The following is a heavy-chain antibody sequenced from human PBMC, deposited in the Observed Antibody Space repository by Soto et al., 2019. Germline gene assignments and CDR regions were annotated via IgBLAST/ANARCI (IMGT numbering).Heavy chain of an antibody. D-gene: IGHD2-2*01. J-gene: IGHJ4*02. CDR2: ILPIYSTRNYA. Sequence: QVQLVQSGAEVRKPGSSVTVSCKASGGTFNKYAISWVRQAPGQGPEWMGGILPIYSTRNYANYAHKFQGRVTITVDTLTITAYMELSGLKSDDTAIYYCARGVVVVTNNDFDQCGQGTLVTVSS. V-gene: IGHV1-69*06. CDR3: ARGVVVVTNNDFDQ. CDR1: GGTFNKYA.